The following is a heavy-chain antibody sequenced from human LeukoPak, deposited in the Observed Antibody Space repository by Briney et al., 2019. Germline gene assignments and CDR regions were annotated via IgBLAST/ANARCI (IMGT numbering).Heavy chain of an antibody. CDR2: IIPILGIA. J-gene: IGHJ4*02. CDR1: GGTFSSYT. D-gene: IGHD2-2*01. Sequence: ASVKVSCKXSGGTFSSYTISWVRQAPGQGLEWMGRIIPILGIANYSQKFQGRVTITADKSTSTAYMELSSLRSEDTAVYYCARDGVPAAMSYWGQGTLVTVSS. V-gene: IGHV1-69*04. CDR3: ARDGVPAAMSY.